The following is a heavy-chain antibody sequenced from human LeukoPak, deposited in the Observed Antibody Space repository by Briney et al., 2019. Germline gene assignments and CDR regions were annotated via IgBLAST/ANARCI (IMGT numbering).Heavy chain of an antibody. CDR3: ARSRGAGPGAYFDY. Sequence: GGSXRLSCAASGFTFGDDYMSWIRQXPGQGLEWVSYISNSGGYTNYADSVAGRFTISRDNAENSLYLQMNSLRAEDTAVYYCARSRGAGPGAYFDYWGQGTLVTVTS. J-gene: IGHJ4*02. CDR2: ISNSGGYT. D-gene: IGHD6-19*01. CDR1: GFTFGDDY. V-gene: IGHV3-11*03.